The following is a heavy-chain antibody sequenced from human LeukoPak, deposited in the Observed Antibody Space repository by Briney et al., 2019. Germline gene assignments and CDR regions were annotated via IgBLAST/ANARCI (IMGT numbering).Heavy chain of an antibody. J-gene: IGHJ5*01. CDR3: VRGGTYWTVS. CDR1: GFFFSASY. Sequence: GGSLRLSCAASGFFFSASYMSWVRKAPGKGLEWVATIKPDGSEKYHVDSVSGRFTISRDNTNDSLFLQMNSLRVDDTAVYYCVRGGTYWTVSWGQGTLVNVS. CDR2: IKPDGSEK. V-gene: IGHV3-7*01.